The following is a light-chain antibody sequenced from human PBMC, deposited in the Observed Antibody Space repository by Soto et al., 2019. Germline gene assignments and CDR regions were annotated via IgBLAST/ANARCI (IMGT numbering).Light chain of an antibody. CDR3: QQRSDWPST. V-gene: IGKV3-11*01. CDR1: HSVSRY. CDR2: DAS. Sequence: EIVLTQSPATLSLSPGERATLSCRASHSVSRYLAWYQQKPGQAPRLLIYDASNRATGIPARFSGSGSGTDFPLTISSLEPEDFAVYYCQQRSDWPSTFGGGTKVQIK. J-gene: IGKJ4*01.